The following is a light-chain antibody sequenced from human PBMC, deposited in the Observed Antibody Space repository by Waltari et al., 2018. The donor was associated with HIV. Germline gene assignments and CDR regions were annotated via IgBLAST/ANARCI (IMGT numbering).Light chain of an antibody. CDR2: DSK. J-gene: IGLJ2*01. V-gene: IGLV1-51*01. CDR3: GTWDSSLSAVL. Sequence: QSVLTQPPSVSAAAGQQVTISCSGSNSNIGNNFVSWYQQLPGTAPKLLICDSKKRPAGIPDRFSCSKSDTSASLDISGLQTGDEADYYCGTWDSSLSAVLFGGGTKLTVL. CDR1: NSNIGNNF.